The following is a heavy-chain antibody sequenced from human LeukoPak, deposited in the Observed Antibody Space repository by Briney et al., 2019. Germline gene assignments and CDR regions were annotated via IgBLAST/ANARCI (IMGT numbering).Heavy chain of an antibody. CDR1: GGTFSSYA. Sequence: ASVKVSCKASGGTFSSYAISWVRQAPGQGLEWMGGIIPIFGTANYAQKFQGRVTITADESTSTAYMELSSLRSEDTAVYYCAGSSTSSLLYYGMDVWGQGTTVTVSS. V-gene: IGHV1-69*13. D-gene: IGHD2-2*01. J-gene: IGHJ6*02. CDR3: AGSSTSSLLYYGMDV. CDR2: IIPIFGTA.